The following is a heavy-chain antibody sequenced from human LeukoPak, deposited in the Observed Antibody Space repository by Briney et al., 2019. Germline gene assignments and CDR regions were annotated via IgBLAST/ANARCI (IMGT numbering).Heavy chain of an antibody. CDR2: ISYDGSNK. Sequence: GGSLRLSCAASGFTFSSYGMHWVRQAPGKGLEWVAVISYDGSNKKYANSVKGRFTTSRDNSKNTLFLQMNSLRAEDTAVYYCARAGRYYDSMDAFDIWGQGTMVTVSS. J-gene: IGHJ3*02. D-gene: IGHD3-22*01. CDR3: ARAGRYYDSMDAFDI. V-gene: IGHV3-30*03. CDR1: GFTFSSYG.